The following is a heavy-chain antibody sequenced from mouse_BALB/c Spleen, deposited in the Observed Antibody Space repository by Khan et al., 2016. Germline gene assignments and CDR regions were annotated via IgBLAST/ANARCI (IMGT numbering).Heavy chain of an antibody. D-gene: IGHD1-2*01. CDR1: GYTFTSYT. CDR2: INPSIGYT. Sequence: QVRLQQSGAELARPGASVKMSCKASGYTFTSYTMHWVKQRPGQGLEWIGYINPSIGYTNYNQKFKDKATLTTDKSSSTAYMQLSSLTSEDSAVYYCARSAITSAPFAYWGQGTLVTVSA. J-gene: IGHJ3*01. CDR3: ARSAITSAPFAY. V-gene: IGHV1-4*01.